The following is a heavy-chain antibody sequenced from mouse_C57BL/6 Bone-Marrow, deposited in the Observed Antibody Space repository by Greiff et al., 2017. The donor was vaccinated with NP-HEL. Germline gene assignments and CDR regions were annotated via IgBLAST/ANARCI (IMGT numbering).Heavy chain of an antibody. CDR2: INPNNGGT. V-gene: IGHV1-18*01. Sequence: EVQLQQSGPELVKPGASVKIPCKASGYTFTDYNMDWVKQSHGKSLEWIGDINPNNGGTIYNQKFKGKATLTVDKSSSTVYMELRSLTSEDTAVYYCVRYAAWFAYWGQGTLVTVSA. D-gene: IGHD1-1*01. J-gene: IGHJ3*01. CDR1: GYTFTDYN. CDR3: VRYAAWFAY.